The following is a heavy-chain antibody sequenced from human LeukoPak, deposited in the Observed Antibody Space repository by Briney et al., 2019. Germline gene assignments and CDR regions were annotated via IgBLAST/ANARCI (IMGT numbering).Heavy chain of an antibody. D-gene: IGHD3-22*01. J-gene: IGHJ4*01. V-gene: IGHV1-69*05. CDR2: IIPIFGTA. CDR1: GGTFSSYA. CDR3: ATAGNGYFPLDH. Sequence: SVKVSCKASGGTFSSYAISWLRQAPGQGLEWMGRIIPIFGTANYAQKFQGRVTITTVESTSTAYMELSSLRSEATALYCWATAGNGYFPLDHWGQGTLVTVP.